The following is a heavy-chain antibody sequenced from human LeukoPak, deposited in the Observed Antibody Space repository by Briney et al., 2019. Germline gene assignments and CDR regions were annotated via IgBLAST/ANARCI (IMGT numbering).Heavy chain of an antibody. CDR1: GFTFSSYG. CDR2: IWYDGSNK. Sequence: GGSLRLSCAASGFTFSSYGMHWVRQAPGKGLEWVAVIWYDGSNKYYADSVKGRFTISRDNSKNTLYLQMNSLKTEDTAIYYCTRRGGSYSIPDDAFHIWGQGTVVTVSS. V-gene: IGHV3-33*01. D-gene: IGHD1-26*01. CDR3: TRRGGSYSIPDDAFHI. J-gene: IGHJ3*02.